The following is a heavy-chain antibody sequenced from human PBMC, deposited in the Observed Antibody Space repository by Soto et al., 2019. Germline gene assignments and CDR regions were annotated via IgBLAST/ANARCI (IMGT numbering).Heavy chain of an antibody. CDR2: IYYSGST. D-gene: IGHD3-10*01. CDR1: GGSISSGDYY. Sequence: QVQLRESGPGLVKPSQTLSLTCTVSGGSISSGDYYWSWIRQPPGKGLEWIGYIYYSGSTYYNPSLKSRVTISVDTSKNQFSLKLSSVTAADTAVYYCATFKGGILWFGELSHFDPWGQGTLVTVSS. V-gene: IGHV4-30-4*01. CDR3: ATFKGGILWFGELSHFDP. J-gene: IGHJ5*02.